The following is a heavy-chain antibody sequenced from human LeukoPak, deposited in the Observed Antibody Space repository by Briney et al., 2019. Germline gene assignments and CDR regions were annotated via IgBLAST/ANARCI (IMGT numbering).Heavy chain of an antibody. Sequence: SETLSLTCAVSGGSISSSNWWSGGRQPPGKGREWIGEIYHSGSTNYNPSHKSRVTISVDKSKTQFSLKLSSVTAADTAVYYCARGGVAGAFDYWGQGTLVTVSS. J-gene: IGHJ4*02. V-gene: IGHV4-4*02. CDR3: ARGGVAGAFDY. CDR1: GGSISSSNW. CDR2: IYHSGST. D-gene: IGHD6-19*01.